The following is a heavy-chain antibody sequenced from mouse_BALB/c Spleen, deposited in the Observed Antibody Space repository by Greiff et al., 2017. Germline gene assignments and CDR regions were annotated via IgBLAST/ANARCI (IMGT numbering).Heavy chain of an antibody. V-gene: IGHV1-7*01. CDR1: GYTFTSYW. CDR3: ARWDWEGY. Sequence: QVQLQQSGAELAKPGASVKMSCKASGYTFTSYWMHWVKQRPGQGLEWIGYINPSTGYTEYNQKFKDKATLTADKSSSTAYMQLSSLTSEDSAVYYCARWDWEGYWGQGTTLTVSS. D-gene: IGHD4-1*01. J-gene: IGHJ2*01. CDR2: INPSTGYT.